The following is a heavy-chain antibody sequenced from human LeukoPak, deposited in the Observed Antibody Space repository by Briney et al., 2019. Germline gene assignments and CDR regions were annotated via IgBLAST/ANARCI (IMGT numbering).Heavy chain of an antibody. CDR2: ISGRDGSR. CDR1: GLTFRNYA. J-gene: IGHJ4*02. Sequence: GGSLRLSCAASGLTFRNYAMSWVRQVPGKGLEWVSAISGRDGSRYYADSVKGRFTISRDNSKNTLSLQMNSLRAEDTAIYYCAKEGTELGMGYYFDYWGQGTLVTVSS. D-gene: IGHD7-27*01. V-gene: IGHV3-23*01. CDR3: AKEGTELGMGYYFDY.